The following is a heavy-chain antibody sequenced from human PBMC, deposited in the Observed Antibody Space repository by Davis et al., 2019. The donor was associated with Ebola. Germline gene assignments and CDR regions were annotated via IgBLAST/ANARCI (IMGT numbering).Heavy chain of an antibody. CDR2: ISSNGGST. V-gene: IGHV3-64*04. D-gene: IGHD2-21*01. CDR1: GFTFSSYA. J-gene: IGHJ6*02. Sequence: GGSLRLSCSASGFTFSSYAMHWVRQAPGKGLEYVSAISSNGGSTYYADSVKGRFTISRDNSKNSLYLQMNSLRTEDTALYYCAKDALVVVWLYGMDVWGQGTTVTVSS. CDR3: AKDALVVVWLYGMDV.